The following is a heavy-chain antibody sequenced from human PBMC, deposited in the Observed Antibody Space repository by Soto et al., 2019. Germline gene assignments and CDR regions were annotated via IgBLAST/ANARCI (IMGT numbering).Heavy chain of an antibody. D-gene: IGHD2-15*01. J-gene: IGHJ4*02. Sequence: PSETLSLTCPVSGCSISSYYWSWIRQPAGKGLEWIGRIYTSGSTNYNPSLKSRVTMSVDTSKNQFSLKLSSVTAADTAVYYCAMVVAAAAYYFDYWGQGTLVTVSS. CDR1: GCSISSYY. V-gene: IGHV4-4*07. CDR2: IYTSGST. CDR3: AMVVAAAAYYFDY.